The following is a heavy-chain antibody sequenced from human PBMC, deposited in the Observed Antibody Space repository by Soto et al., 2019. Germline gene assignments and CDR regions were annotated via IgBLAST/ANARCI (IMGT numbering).Heavy chain of an antibody. CDR2: INSDRRTT. Sequence: GGSLRLSCXASGFTFSSYGMHWVRQAPGKGLVWVSRINSDRRTTSYPASVKGPFTISRDNAKNTLYLQMNSLRAEHTAVYYCARRLRRPHWGQGTLVTVSS. CDR1: GFTFSSYG. CDR3: ARRLRRPH. V-gene: IGHV3-74*01. J-gene: IGHJ4*02.